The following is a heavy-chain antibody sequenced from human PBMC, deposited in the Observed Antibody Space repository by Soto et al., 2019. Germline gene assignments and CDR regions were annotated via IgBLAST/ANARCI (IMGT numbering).Heavy chain of an antibody. V-gene: IGHV5-51*01. CDR1: GYSFTSYW. CDR3: ASNVDIVATIRPDAFDI. CDR2: IYPGDSDT. D-gene: IGHD5-12*01. Sequence: GESLKISCKGSGYSFTSYWIGWVRQMPGKGLEWMGIIYPGDSDTRYSPSFQGQVTISADKSISTAYLQWSSLKASDTAMYYCASNVDIVATIRPDAFDIWGQGTMVTVS. J-gene: IGHJ3*02.